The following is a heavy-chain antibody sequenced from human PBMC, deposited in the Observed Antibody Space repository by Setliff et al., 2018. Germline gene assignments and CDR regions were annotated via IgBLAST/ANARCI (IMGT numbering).Heavy chain of an antibody. CDR3: AKSGYSYGYVFDY. Sequence: GGSLRLSCAASGFTFSSYRMHWVRQAPGKGLEWVAVIWYDGSNKYYADSVKGRFTISRDNSKNTLYLQMNSLRAEDTAVYYCAKSGYSYGYVFDYWGQGTLVTVSS. V-gene: IGHV3-33*06. CDR1: GFTFSSYR. D-gene: IGHD5-18*01. CDR2: IWYDGSNK. J-gene: IGHJ4*02.